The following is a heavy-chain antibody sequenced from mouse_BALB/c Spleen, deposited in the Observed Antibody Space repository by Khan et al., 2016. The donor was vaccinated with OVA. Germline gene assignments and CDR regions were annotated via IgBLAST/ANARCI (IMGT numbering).Heavy chain of an antibody. CDR2: ISYSGVT. CDR3: ARGNYYGYYFDY. CDR1: GYSITSGYA. V-gene: IGHV3-2*02. Sequence: VRLQQSGPGLVKPSQSLSLTCTVTGYSITSGYAWNWIRQFPGNKLEWMGYISYSGVTSYTPSLKSRISITRDTSKNQFFLQLNSVTTEDTATYYCARGNYYGYYFDYWDQGTTLTVSS. J-gene: IGHJ2*01. D-gene: IGHD1-1*01.